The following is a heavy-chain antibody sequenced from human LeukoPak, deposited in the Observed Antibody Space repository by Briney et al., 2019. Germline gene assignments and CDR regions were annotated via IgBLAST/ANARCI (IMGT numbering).Heavy chain of an antibody. Sequence: GSLRLSCSASGFPFSSYAVHLVRQAPGRGLEGVAVIAYDGSNKGYADSVKGRFTISRDNSKNTLNLEMNSLRAEDTAAYYCAREYTTTHVSGLDVWGQGTTVTVSS. CDR3: AREYTTTHVSGLDV. CDR2: IAYDGSNK. V-gene: IGHV3-30*04. CDR1: GFPFSSYA. J-gene: IGHJ6*01. D-gene: IGHD1-1*01.